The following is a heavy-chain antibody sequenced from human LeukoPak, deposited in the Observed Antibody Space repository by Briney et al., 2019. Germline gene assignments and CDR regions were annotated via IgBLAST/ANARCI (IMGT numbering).Heavy chain of an antibody. CDR1: GGTFSSYA. J-gene: IGHJ4*02. Sequence: SVKVSCKASGGTFSSYAISWVRQAPGQGLEWMGGIIPIFGTANYAQKFQGRVTITADESTSTAYMELSSLRSEDTAVYYYARGGHIVVVPAAMDYWGQGTLVTVSS. V-gene: IGHV1-69*01. CDR3: ARGGHIVVVPAAMDY. D-gene: IGHD2-2*01. CDR2: IIPIFGTA.